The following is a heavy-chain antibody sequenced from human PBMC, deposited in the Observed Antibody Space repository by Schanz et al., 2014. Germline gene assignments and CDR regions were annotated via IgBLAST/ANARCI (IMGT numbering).Heavy chain of an antibody. CDR1: AFIFRSYS. V-gene: IGHV3-23*04. CDR2: LSASGGHT. Sequence: EVQLVESGGGLVQPGGSLRLSCAASAFIFRSYSMHWVRQAPGKGLEWVSGLSASGGHTYYADSVKGRFTISRDNSKNTVYLEMNNVRVDDTAVYYCAKGVGGGLLLGSTFDNWGQGTMVTVTS. D-gene: IGHD3-16*01. J-gene: IGHJ3*02. CDR3: AKGVGGGLLLGSTFDN.